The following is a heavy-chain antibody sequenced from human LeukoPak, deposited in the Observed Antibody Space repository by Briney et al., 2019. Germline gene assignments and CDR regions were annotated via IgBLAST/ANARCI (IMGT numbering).Heavy chain of an antibody. CDR3: ATPAELVVVNAFDY. CDR2: FDPEDGET. CDR1: GYTLTELS. V-gene: IGHV1-24*01. D-gene: IGHD3-22*01. J-gene: IGHJ4*02. Sequence: ASVKVSCKVSGYTLTELSMHWVRRAPGKGLEWMGGFDPEDGETIYAQKFQGRVTMTEDTSTDTAYVELSSLRSEDTAVYYCATPAELVVVNAFDYWGQGTLVTVSS.